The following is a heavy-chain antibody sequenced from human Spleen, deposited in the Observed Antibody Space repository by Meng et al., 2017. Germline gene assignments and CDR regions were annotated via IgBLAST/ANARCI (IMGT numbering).Heavy chain of an antibody. J-gene: IGHJ3*02. CDR3: ARDGPVEYYGSGSLYNGFGAFDI. Sequence: GSLRLSCTVSGASISSHYWSWIRQPPGKGLEWIGYIYYSGSSNYNPSLKSRVTISVDTSKNQVSLKLNAVTAADTAVYYCARDGPVEYYGSGSLYNGFGAFDIWGQGTMVTVSS. D-gene: IGHD3-10*01. V-gene: IGHV4-59*11. CDR1: GASISSHY. CDR2: IYYSGSS.